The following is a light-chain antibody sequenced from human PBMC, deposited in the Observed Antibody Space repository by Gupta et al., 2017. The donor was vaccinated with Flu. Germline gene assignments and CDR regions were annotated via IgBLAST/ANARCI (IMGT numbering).Light chain of an antibody. CDR3: SSYAGSNNCVV. V-gene: IGLV2-8*03. CDR2: EVT. Sequence: VTVSCTGTSDGGGGYNKVSWHRQHQGKDPKTLIFEVTKRPPGVPDRFFGSKSGNTAAPIVTGLQAEDEEDYYCSSYAGSNNCVVFGGGTKLTVL. J-gene: IGLJ2*01. CDR1: SDGGGGYNK.